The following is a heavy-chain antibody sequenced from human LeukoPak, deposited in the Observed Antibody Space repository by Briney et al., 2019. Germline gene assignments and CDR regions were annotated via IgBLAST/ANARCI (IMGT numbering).Heavy chain of an antibody. CDR2: IRYDGSNK. J-gene: IGHJ4*02. CDR3: ATTGHYYDSSRYLNY. Sequence: PGGSLRLSCAASGFTFSSYGMHWVRQAPGTRVQRVSFIRYDGSNKYYADSVKGRFTISRDNSKNTLYLQMNSLRAEDTAVYYCATTGHYYDSSRYLNYWGQGTLVTVSS. D-gene: IGHD3-22*01. CDR1: GFTFSSYG. V-gene: IGHV3-30*02.